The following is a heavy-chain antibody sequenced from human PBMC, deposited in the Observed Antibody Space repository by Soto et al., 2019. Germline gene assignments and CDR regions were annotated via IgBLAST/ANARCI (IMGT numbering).Heavy chain of an antibody. Sequence: HPGKGLEWIGYIYYSGSTYYDPSPNSRVTISVDTSKNQFSLKLSSVTAADTAVYYCARGRMGRPGYIGYFDFWRQGTLVPV. CDR3: ARGRMGRPGYIGYFDF. V-gene: IGHV4-31*02. J-gene: IGHJ4*02. D-gene: IGHD5-12*01. CDR2: IYYSGST.